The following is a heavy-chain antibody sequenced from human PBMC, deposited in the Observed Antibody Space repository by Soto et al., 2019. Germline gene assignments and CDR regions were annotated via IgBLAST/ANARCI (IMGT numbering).Heavy chain of an antibody. D-gene: IGHD5-12*01. CDR3: VRYGSSWSTFTGYDSNDS. V-gene: IGHV1-69*08. CDR1: GDTFSSST. J-gene: IGHJ4*02. CDR2: IITLLDTT. Sequence: QVQLVQSGAEVKKPGSSVKVSCKPSGDTFSSSTITWVRQAPGQGLEWMGRIITLLDTTDYAQNLQGRVTITADKSTIQAYMELISLRSLATAVYYFVRYGSSWSTFTGYDSNDSWGQGTLGNVS.